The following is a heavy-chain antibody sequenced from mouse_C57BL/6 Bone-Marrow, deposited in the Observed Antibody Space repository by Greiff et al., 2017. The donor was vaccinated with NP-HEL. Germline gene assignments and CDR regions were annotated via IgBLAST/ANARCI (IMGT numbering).Heavy chain of an antibody. J-gene: IGHJ1*03. D-gene: IGHD1-1*01. CDR2: IYPSDSET. V-gene: IGHV1-61*01. Sequence: QVQLQQPGAELVRPGSSLKLSCKASGYTFTSYWMDWVKQRPGQGLEWIGNIYPSDSETHYNQKFKDKATLTVDKSSSTAYMQLSSLTSEDSAVYYCARHYGSSSYWYFDVWGTGTTVTVSS. CDR1: GYTFTSYW. CDR3: ARHYGSSSYWYFDV.